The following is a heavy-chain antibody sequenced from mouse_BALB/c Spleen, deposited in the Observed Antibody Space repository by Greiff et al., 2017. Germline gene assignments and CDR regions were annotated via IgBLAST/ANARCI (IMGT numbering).Heavy chain of an antibody. CDR1: GFSLTSYG. V-gene: IGHV2-9*02. CDR2: IWAGGST. Sequence: VKLVESGPGLVAPSQSLSITCTVSGFSLTSYGVHWVRQPPGKGLEWLGVIWAGGSTNYNSALMSRLSISKDNSKSQVFLKMNSLQTDDTAMYYCARRGYDLGYFDVWGAGTTVTVSS. J-gene: IGHJ1*01. D-gene: IGHD1-2*01. CDR3: ARRGYDLGYFDV.